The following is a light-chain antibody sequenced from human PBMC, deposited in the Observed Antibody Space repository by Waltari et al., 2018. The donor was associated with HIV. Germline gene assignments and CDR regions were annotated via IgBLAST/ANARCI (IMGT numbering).Light chain of an antibody. CDR2: DNN. Sequence: QSVLTQPPSVSAAPRQKVTISCSGTSSNIGNNFVSWYQQLPGTAPKLLIYDNNKRPSGFPDRFSGSKSGTSATLGITGLQTGDEADYFGATWDRSLSRVIFGGGTRLTVL. V-gene: IGLV1-51*01. CDR1: SSNIGNNF. J-gene: IGLJ2*01. CDR3: ATWDRSLSRVI.